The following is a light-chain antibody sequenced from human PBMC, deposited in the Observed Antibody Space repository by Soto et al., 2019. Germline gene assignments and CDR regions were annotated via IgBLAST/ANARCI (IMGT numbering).Light chain of an antibody. CDR2: GNT. V-gene: IGLV1-40*01. J-gene: IGLJ2*01. Sequence: QSVLTQPPSVSGAPGQRVTISCTGSSSNIGAGYDVNWYQQFPGTTPKFLIYGNTNRPSGVPDRFSASKSGTSASLDITGLQAEDEAEYFCQSYDSSLTVVFGGGTKLTVL. CDR3: QSYDSSLTVV. CDR1: SSNIGAGYD.